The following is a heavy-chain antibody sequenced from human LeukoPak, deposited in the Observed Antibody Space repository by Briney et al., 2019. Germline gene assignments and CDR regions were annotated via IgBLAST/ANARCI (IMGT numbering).Heavy chain of an antibody. CDR3: AKVPTGNWLYFQH. CDR1: AFTFSSYG. J-gene: IGHJ1*01. D-gene: IGHD1-14*01. V-gene: IGHV3-33*03. CDR2: IWYDGSNK. Sequence: PGRSLRLSCAVSAFTFSSYGMHWVRQAPGKGLEWMAVIWYDGSNKYYADSVKGRFTISRDNSKNSLYLQMNSLRTEDTALYYCAKVPTGNWLYFQHWGQGTLVTVSS.